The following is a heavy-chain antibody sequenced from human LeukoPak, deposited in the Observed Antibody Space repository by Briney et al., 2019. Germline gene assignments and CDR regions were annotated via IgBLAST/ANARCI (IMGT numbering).Heavy chain of an antibody. CDR3: ARAGFSMVRSGYGMDV. CDR2: ISSSSGTI. CDR1: GFTLSSYK. Sequence: GSLKLSCAASGFTLSSYKMDWVRQAPGKGLGWGFYISSSSGTIFYADSVKGRFTISRDNAKNSLYLQMNSLRAEDTAVYYCARAGFSMVRSGYGMDVWGQGTTVTVSS. V-gene: IGHV3-48*04. D-gene: IGHD3-10*01. J-gene: IGHJ6*02.